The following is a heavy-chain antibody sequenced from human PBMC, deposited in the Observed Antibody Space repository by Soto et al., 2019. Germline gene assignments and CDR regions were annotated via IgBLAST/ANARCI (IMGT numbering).Heavy chain of an antibody. D-gene: IGHD3-22*01. CDR2: INPSGGST. V-gene: IGHV1-46*01. CDR3: AKDGPYYYDSSGYYHLFDY. CDR1: GYTFTSYY. Sequence: ASVKVSCKASGYTFTSYYMHWVRQAPGQGLEWMGIINPSGGSTSYAQKFQGRVTMTRDTSTSTVYMELSSLRSEDTAVYYCAKDGPYYYDSSGYYHLFDYWGQGTLVTVSS. J-gene: IGHJ4*02.